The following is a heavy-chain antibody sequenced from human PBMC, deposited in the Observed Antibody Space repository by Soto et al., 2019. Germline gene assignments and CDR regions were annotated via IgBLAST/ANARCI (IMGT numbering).Heavy chain of an antibody. Sequence: GASVKVSCKASGCTFTSYGISWVRQAPGQGLEWMGWISAYNGNTNYAQKLQGRVTMTTDTSTSTAYMELRSLRSDDTAVYYCARSPIVVVVAATPDNWFDPWGQGTLVTVSS. CDR2: ISAYNGNT. CDR1: GCTFTSYG. D-gene: IGHD2-15*01. CDR3: ARSPIVVVVAATPDNWFDP. V-gene: IGHV1-18*04. J-gene: IGHJ5*02.